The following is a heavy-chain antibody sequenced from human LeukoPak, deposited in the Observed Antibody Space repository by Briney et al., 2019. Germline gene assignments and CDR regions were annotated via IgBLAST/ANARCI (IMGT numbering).Heavy chain of an antibody. V-gene: IGHV3-48*04. CDR2: ISGSSSNM. J-gene: IGHJ4*02. CDR3: ARGGGPFDY. D-gene: IGHD3-10*01. CDR1: GFTFSTDG. Sequence: QAGGSLRLSCAGSGFTFSTDGMNWVRQAPGKGLEWVSYISGSSSNMYYADSVKGRFTISRDNAKNSLYLQMNSLRAEDTAVYYCARGGGPFDYWGQGTLVTVSS.